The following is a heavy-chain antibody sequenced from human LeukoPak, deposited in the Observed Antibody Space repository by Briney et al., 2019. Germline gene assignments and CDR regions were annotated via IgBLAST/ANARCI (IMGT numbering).Heavy chain of an antibody. D-gene: IGHD3-22*01. CDR2: IYDSGST. CDR3: ARGGRHYYDSSGSFDY. Sequence: PSETLSLTCTVSGGSIRSSYYYWGWIRQPPGKGLEWIGSIYDSGSTYYNPSLKSRVTISVDTSKNQFSLKLSSVTAADTAVYYCARGGRHYYDSSGSFDYWGQGTLVTVSS. CDR1: GGSIRSSYYY. V-gene: IGHV4-39*07. J-gene: IGHJ4*02.